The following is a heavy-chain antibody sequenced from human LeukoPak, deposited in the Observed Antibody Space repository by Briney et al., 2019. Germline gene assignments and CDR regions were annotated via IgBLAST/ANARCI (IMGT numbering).Heavy chain of an antibody. CDR3: ARDRGSDGSDQLDP. CDR2: ICSSGST. CDR1: GGSISSYC. J-gene: IGHJ5*02. D-gene: IGHD3-10*01. V-gene: IGHV4-4*07. Sequence: NPSETPSLTCTVSGGSISSYCRIWIRQPAGKGLEWIGRICSSGSTIYNPSLKSRVTMSLDMSNNQFSLKLSSVTAADTAVYYCARDRGSDGSDQLDPWGQGTLVTVSS.